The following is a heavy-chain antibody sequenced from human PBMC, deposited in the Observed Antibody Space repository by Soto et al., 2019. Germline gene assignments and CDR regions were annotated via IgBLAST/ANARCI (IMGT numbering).Heavy chain of an antibody. V-gene: IGHV3-49*05. J-gene: IGHJ4*02. Sequence: EVQLVESGGGLVKPGRSLRLSCTASGFTFGDYAMSWFRQAPGKGLEWVGFIRSKAYGGTTEYAASVKGRFTISRDDSKSIAYLQMNSLKTEDTAVYYCTRDQFANMWELLSRDDYWGQGTLVTVSS. D-gene: IGHD1-26*01. CDR2: IRSKAYGGTT. CDR3: TRDQFANMWELLSRDDY. CDR1: GFTFGDYA.